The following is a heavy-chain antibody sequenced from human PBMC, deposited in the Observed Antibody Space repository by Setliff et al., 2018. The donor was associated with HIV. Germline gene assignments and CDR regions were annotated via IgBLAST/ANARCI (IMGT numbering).Heavy chain of an antibody. Sequence: GGSLRLSCAASEFPVSDYAIHWVRQAPGKGLEWVAVISDDGTNRYYADSVRGRFTVSRDNAKDSLYLQMNSLRGEDTAVYYCAGSRGYFVKADWGQGTLVTVSS. V-gene: IGHV3-33*08. J-gene: IGHJ4*02. CDR2: ISDDGTNR. CDR3: AGSRGYFVKAD. D-gene: IGHD3-22*01. CDR1: EFPVSDYA.